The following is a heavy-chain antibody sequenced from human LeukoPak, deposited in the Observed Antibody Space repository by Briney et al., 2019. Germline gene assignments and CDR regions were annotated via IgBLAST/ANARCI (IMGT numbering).Heavy chain of an antibody. V-gene: IGHV3-30*01. J-gene: IGHJ1*01. CDR3: ARGDYEH. D-gene: IGHD4-17*01. CDR1: GFTFSSYA. CDR2: ISYDGSNK. Sequence: GGSLRLSCAASGFTFSSYAMHWVRQAPGKGLEWVAVISYDGSNKYYADSVKGRFTISRDNSKKTLYLQMNSLRAEDTAVYCCARGDYEHWGQGTLVTVSS.